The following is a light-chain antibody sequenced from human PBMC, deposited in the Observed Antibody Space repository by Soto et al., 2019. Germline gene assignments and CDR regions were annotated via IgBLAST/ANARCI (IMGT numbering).Light chain of an antibody. Sequence: DIQMTQSPSSLSASVGDTFTITCRASQNIDMYLNWYQQKPVEAPIVLISVPSNLQSGVPSRISGSSSGTDFSIIISSREADEYAGYFYHLKGTHWPWTFGQGTKVDI. V-gene: IGKV1-39*01. CDR1: QNIDMY. CDR2: VPS. CDR3: HLKGTHWPWT. J-gene: IGKJ1*01.